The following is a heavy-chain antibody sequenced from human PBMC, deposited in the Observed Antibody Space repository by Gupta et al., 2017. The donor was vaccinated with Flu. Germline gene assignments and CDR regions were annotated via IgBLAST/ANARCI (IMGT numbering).Heavy chain of an antibody. V-gene: IGHV3-7*01. CDR3: ARDGNVYAGDYFDY. CDR2: IKQDGSEK. J-gene: IGHJ4*02. Sequence: EVQLVESGGGLVQPGGSLRLSCTDSGIPFTNYWMSWVRQAPGKGLEWVANIKQDGSEKYYLDSVKGRFTISRDNAKNSLYLQMNSLRAEDTAVYYCARDGNVYAGDYFDYWGQGTLVTVSS. D-gene: IGHD3-16*01. CDR1: GIPFTNYW.